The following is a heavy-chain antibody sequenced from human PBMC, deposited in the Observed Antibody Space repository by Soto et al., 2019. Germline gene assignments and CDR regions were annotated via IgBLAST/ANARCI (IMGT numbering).Heavy chain of an antibody. D-gene: IGHD2-2*01. V-gene: IGHV5-10-1*01. CDR2: IDPSDSYT. Sequence: KVSCKASGYTFTSYWISWVRQMPGKGLEWMGRIDPSDSYTNYSPSFQGHVTISADKSISTAYLQWSSLKASDTAMYYCASSPRGYCSSTSCRELGNYYGMDVWGQGITVTVSS. CDR1: GYTFTSYW. J-gene: IGHJ6*02. CDR3: ASSPRGYCSSTSCRELGNYYGMDV.